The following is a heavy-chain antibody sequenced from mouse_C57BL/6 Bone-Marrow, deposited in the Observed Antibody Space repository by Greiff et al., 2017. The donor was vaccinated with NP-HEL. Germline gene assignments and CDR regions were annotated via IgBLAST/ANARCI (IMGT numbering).Heavy chain of an antibody. V-gene: IGHV1-80*01. CDR2: IYPGDGDT. J-gene: IGHJ3*01. CDR1: GYAFSSYW. Sequence: VQLVESGAELVKPGASVKISCKASGYAFSSYWMNWVKQRPGKGLEWIGQIYPGDGDTNYNGKFKGKATLTADKSSSTAYMQLSSLTSEDSAVYFCAREGLRRSWFAYWGQGTLVTVSA. CDR3: AREGLRRSWFAY. D-gene: IGHD2-2*01.